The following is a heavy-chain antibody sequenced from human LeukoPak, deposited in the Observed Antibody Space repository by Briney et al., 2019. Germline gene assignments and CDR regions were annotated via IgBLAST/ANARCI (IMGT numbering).Heavy chain of an antibody. CDR1: GFTFSSYA. V-gene: IGHV3-33*08. Sequence: GGSLRLSCAASGFTFSSYAMHWVRQAPGKGLEWVAVIWYDGSNKYYADSVKGRFTISRDNSKNTLYLQMNSLRAEDTAVYYCARAIGGSSGYDPSAFYYYYYGMDVWGQGTTVTVSS. D-gene: IGHD5-12*01. J-gene: IGHJ6*02. CDR3: ARAIGGSSGYDPSAFYYYYYGMDV. CDR2: IWYDGSNK.